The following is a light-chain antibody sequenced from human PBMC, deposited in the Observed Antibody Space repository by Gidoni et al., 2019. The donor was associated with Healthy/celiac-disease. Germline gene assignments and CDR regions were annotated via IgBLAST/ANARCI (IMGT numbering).Light chain of an antibody. Sequence: EIVMTQSPATLSVSPGERATLSCRASQSVSSNLAWYQQKPGQAPRLLIYGAFTRATGIPARFSGSGSGTEFTLTISRLQSEDFAVYYCQQYNNWLFTFGPGTKVDIK. J-gene: IGKJ3*01. V-gene: IGKV3-15*01. CDR2: GAF. CDR3: QQYNNWLFT. CDR1: QSVSSN.